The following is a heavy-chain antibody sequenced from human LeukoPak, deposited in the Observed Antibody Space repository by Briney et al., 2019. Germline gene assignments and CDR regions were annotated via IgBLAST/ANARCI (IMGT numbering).Heavy chain of an antibody. J-gene: IGHJ4*02. CDR2: IYSGGST. CDR1: GFTVSSNY. D-gene: IGHD3-3*01. CDR3: AREALFHYDY. V-gene: IGHV3-66*02. Sequence: GGSLSLSCAASGFTVSSNYMSWVRQAPGKGLEWVSVIYSGGSTYYEDSVKGRFTTSRDNSKNTLYLQMNSLRAEDTAVCYCAREALFHYDYWGQGTLVTVSS.